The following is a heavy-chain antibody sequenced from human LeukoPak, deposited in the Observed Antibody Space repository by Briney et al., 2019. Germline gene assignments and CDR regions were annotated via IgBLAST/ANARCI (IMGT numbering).Heavy chain of an antibody. CDR2: INPNSGGT. Sequence: ASVKASCKASGYTFTGYYMHWVRQAPGQGLEWMGWINPNSGGTNYAQKFQGRVTMTRDTSISTAYMELSRLRSDDTAVYYCARDGLGATGPGDFDYWGQGTLVTVSS. D-gene: IGHD5-12*01. CDR3: ARDGLGATGPGDFDY. CDR1: GYTFTGYY. J-gene: IGHJ4*02. V-gene: IGHV1-2*02.